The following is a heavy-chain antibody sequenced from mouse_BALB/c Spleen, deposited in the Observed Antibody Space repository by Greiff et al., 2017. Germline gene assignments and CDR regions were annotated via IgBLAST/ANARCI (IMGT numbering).Heavy chain of an antibody. D-gene: IGHD2-4*01. V-gene: IGHV1S126*01. CDR1: GYSFTSYW. J-gene: IGHJ4*01. Sequence: LVESGPQLVRPGASVKISCKASGYSFTSYWMHWVKQRPGQGLEWIGMIDPSDSETRLNQKFKDKATLTVDKSSSTAYMQLSSPTSEDSAVYYCARTEDYGAYAMDYWGQGTSVTVSS. CDR3: ARTEDYGAYAMDY. CDR2: IDPSDSET.